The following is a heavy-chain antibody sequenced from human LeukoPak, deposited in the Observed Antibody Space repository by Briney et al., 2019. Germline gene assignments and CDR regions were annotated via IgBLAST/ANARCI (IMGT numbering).Heavy chain of an antibody. J-gene: IGHJ4*02. D-gene: IGHD6-13*01. CDR3: AKDIVGYSRSFDY. CDR1: GFTFSSYW. CDR2: INHNGNVN. V-gene: IGHV3-7*03. Sequence: TGGSLRLSCAASGFTFSSYWMNWARQAPGKGLEWVASINHNGNVNYYADSVKGRFTISRDNAKNSLYLQMNSLRAEDTALYYCAKDIVGYSRSFDYWGQGTLVTVSS.